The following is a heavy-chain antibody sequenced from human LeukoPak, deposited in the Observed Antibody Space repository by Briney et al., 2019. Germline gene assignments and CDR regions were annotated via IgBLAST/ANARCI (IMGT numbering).Heavy chain of an antibody. J-gene: IGHJ4*02. D-gene: IGHD1-14*01. V-gene: IGHV3-21*01. CDR2: IGKTSRDM. Sequence: GGSLRLSCAASGFSFSTSTMNWVRQAPGKGLEWISSIGKTSRDMYYADSVRGRFTISRDNAKNSLFLLMNSLRVEGTSVYYCVRGDNRDYWGQGTLVTV. CDR3: VRGDNRDY. CDR1: GFSFSTST.